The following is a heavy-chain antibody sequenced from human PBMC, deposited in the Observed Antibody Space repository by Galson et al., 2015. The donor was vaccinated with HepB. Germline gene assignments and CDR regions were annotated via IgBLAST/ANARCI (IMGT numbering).Heavy chain of an antibody. V-gene: IGHV3-49*03. D-gene: IGHD6-19*01. CDR1: GFTFADHA. J-gene: IGHJ4*02. CDR2: IKSKTFGATT. Sequence: SLRLSCATSGFTFADHAMGWFRQAPGKGLEWVGFIKSKTFGATTEYAASVKNRFTISRDDSKGIAYLQMNSLETADTAVYYCTRDTRHLPNSGWYWGQGALVSVSS. CDR3: TRDTRHLPNSGWY.